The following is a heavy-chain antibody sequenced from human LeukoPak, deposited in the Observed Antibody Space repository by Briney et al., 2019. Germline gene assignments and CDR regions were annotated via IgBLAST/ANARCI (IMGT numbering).Heavy chain of an antibody. Sequence: SETLSLTCAVSGVSISGSYYYWSWIRQPAGKGLEWIGRIYTSGSTNYNPSLKSRVTMSVDTSKNQFSLKLSSVTAADTAMYYCARYSVRGTDYWGQGTLVTVSS. V-gene: IGHV4-61*02. D-gene: IGHD3-16*01. CDR2: IYTSGST. CDR1: GVSISGSYYY. CDR3: ARYSVRGTDY. J-gene: IGHJ4*02.